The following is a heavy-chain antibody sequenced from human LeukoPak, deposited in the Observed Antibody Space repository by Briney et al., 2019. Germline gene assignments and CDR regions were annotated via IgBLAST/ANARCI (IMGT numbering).Heavy chain of an antibody. Sequence: GGSLRLSCAVSGITLSNYGMSWVRQAPGKGLEWVAGISDSGGRTNYADSVKGRFTISRDNPKNALYLQMNSLRIEDTAVYFCAKRGVVIRVILVGFHKEAYYFDSWGQGALVTVSS. CDR2: ISDSGGRT. J-gene: IGHJ4*02. D-gene: IGHD3-22*01. CDR3: AKRGVVIRVILVGFHKEAYYFDS. CDR1: GITLSNYG. V-gene: IGHV3-23*01.